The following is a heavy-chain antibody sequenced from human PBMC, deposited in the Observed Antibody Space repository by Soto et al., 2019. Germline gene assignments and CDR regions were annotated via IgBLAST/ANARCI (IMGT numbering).Heavy chain of an antibody. CDR3: ARGGWKAYYMDV. CDR1: GFSFSDYW. V-gene: IGHV3-74*01. J-gene: IGHJ6*03. D-gene: IGHD1-1*01. Sequence: EVQLVESGGGLIQPGGSLRLSCAASGFSFSDYWIHWVRQVPGKGLVWVSRIKGDETTTNYADFVKGRFTISRDNAKNTVFLQMNRLRVEDTAVYYCARGGWKAYYMDVWGKGATGSFSS. CDR2: IKGDETTT.